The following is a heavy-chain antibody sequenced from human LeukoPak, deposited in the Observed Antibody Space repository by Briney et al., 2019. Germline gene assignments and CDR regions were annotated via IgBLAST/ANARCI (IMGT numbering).Heavy chain of an antibody. D-gene: IGHD6-19*01. V-gene: IGHV4-39*01. J-gene: IGHJ4*02. CDR1: GGSISRSPYY. Sequence: PSETLCLTCTVSGGSISRSPYYWGWIRQLPGKGLEWIGNIYYSGSTYYNPSLKTRVTISVDTSKNQFSLKLTSVTAADTAVYYCARHASVDGNWPRPLDYWGQGSLVTVSS. CDR3: ARHASVDGNWPRPLDY. CDR2: IYYSGST.